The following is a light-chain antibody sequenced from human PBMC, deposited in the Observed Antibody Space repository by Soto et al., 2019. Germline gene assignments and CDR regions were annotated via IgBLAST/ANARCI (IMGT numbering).Light chain of an antibody. V-gene: IGLV1-51*01. CDR2: DNN. Sequence: QSVLTQPPSVSAAPGQKVSISCSGSTSNIGNNYVSWYQQLPGTAPKLLIYDNNQRPSGIPDRFSGSKSGTSATLIITGLQTGDEADYYCGTWDSSLTDAVFGTGTKLTVL. CDR1: TSNIGNNY. CDR3: GTWDSSLTDAV. J-gene: IGLJ1*01.